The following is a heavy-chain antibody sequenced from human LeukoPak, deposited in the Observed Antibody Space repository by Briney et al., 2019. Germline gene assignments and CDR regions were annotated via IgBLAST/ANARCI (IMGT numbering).Heavy chain of an antibody. CDR1: GYTFTGYY. CDR3: ARNLWFGESSDAFDM. J-gene: IGHJ3*02. Sequence: GASVKVSCKASGYTFTGYYMHWVRQAPGQGLEWMGWINPKSGGTNYAQKFQGRATMARDTSISTAYMDMSSLRSDDTAVYYCARNLWFGESSDAFDMWGQGTMVTVSS. CDR2: INPKSGGT. V-gene: IGHV1-2*02. D-gene: IGHD3-10*01.